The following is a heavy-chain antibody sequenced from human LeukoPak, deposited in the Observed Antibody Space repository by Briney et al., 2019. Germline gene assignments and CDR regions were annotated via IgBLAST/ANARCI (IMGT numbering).Heavy chain of an antibody. CDR2: ISSSSSII. Sequence: GGSLRLSCAASGFTFSTYSMNWVRQAPGKGLEWVSYISSSSSIINYVDSVRGRFTISRDNAKNSLYQQMNSPRAEDTAVYYCARDIGGSYTAIDYWGQGTLVTVSS. V-gene: IGHV3-48*04. CDR3: ARDIGGSYTAIDY. J-gene: IGHJ4*02. D-gene: IGHD1-26*01. CDR1: GFTFSTYS.